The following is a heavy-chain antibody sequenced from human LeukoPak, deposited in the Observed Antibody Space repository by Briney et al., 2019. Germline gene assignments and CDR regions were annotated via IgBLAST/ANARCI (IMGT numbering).Heavy chain of an antibody. CDR3: ARRRVTTLMEDALDI. Sequence: PSETLSLTCTVSNGFISTYCWNWIRQPPGKGLEWIGYICYRGSTTYNPSLKSRVTISVDASKNQLFLKLNSVTAADTAVYYCARRRVTTLMEDALDIWGQGSVVTVSS. D-gene: IGHD2-21*02. J-gene: IGHJ3*02. V-gene: IGHV4-59*08. CDR1: NGFISTYC. CDR2: ICYRGST.